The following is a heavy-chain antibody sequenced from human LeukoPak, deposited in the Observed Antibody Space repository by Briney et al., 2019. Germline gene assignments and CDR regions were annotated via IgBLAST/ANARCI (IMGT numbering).Heavy chain of an antibody. CDR1: GFTFSNYW. D-gene: IGHD3-22*01. CDR2: INSDGITT. Sequence: SGGSLRLSCAVSGFTFSNYWMHWVRHAPGKGLVWVSRINSDGITTSYADSVKGRFAISRDNAKNTLYLQMNNLRVEDAAVYYCVRGYSSGYRLDYWGQGTLVTVSS. J-gene: IGHJ4*02. CDR3: VRGYSSGYRLDY. V-gene: IGHV3-74*01.